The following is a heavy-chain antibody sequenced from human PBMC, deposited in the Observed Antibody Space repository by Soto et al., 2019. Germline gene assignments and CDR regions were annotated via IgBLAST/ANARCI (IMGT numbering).Heavy chain of an antibody. Sequence: PRLSCAAPGFSFSDSWMNWVRQAPGKGLEWVASISPDGGGQYYVDSVKGRFAISRDNAQSSLHLQMNTLRGEDTAVYYCSRRGRDEDRFFSWGQGTLVTVSS. V-gene: IGHV3-7*03. J-gene: IGHJ1*01. CDR3: SRRGRDEDRFFS. CDR1: GFSFSDSW. D-gene: IGHD3-16*01. CDR2: ISPDGGGQ.